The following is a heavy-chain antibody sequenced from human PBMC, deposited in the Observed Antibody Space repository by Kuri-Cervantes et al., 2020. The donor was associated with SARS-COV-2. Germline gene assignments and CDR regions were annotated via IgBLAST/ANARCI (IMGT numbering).Heavy chain of an antibody. CDR3: YCAPKEGFDS. D-gene: IGHD2-21*01. V-gene: IGHV1-18*01. CDR2: ISAYNGNT. Sequence: ASVKVSCKASGYTFTSYGISWVRQAPGQGLEWMGWISAYNGNTNYAQIFQGRVTMTRDTSTSTVYPELSSLTSEDTAIYYCYCAPKEGFDSWGQGTLVTVSS. CDR1: GYTFTSYG. J-gene: IGHJ4*02.